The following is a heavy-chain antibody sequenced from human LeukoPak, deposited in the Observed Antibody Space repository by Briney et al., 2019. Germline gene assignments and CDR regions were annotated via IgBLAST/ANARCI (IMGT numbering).Heavy chain of an antibody. Sequence: PSETLSLTCTVSGGSISSGSYYWSWIRQPAGKGLEWIGRIYTSGSTNYNPSLKSRVTISVDTSKNQFSLKLSSVTAADTAVYYCASAVSPFDPWGQGTLVTVSS. CDR3: ASAVSPFDP. D-gene: IGHD4-11*01. CDR1: GGSISSGSYY. V-gene: IGHV4-61*02. J-gene: IGHJ5*02. CDR2: IYTSGST.